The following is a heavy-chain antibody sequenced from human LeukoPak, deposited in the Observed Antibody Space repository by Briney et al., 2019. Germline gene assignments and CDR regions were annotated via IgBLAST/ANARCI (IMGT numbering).Heavy chain of an antibody. CDR3: ASVDTAMVYSDY. D-gene: IGHD5-18*01. CDR2: IYHSGST. V-gene: IGHV4-38-2*02. Sequence: SETLSLTCTVSGYSISSGYYWGWIRQPPGKGLEWIGSIYHSGSTNYNPSLKSRVTISVDTSKNQFSLKLSSVTAADTAVYYCASVDTAMVYSDYWGQGTLVTVSS. J-gene: IGHJ4*02. CDR1: GYSISSGYY.